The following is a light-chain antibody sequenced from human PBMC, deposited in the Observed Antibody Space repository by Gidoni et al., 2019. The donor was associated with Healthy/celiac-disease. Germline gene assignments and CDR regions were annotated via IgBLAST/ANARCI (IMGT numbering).Light chain of an antibody. CDR3: QSYDSSLSGVV. J-gene: IGLJ2*01. V-gene: IGLV1-40*01. CDR1: RSNIGAGYY. Sequence: QSVLTQPPSVSGAPGQSVTISCTGSRSNIGAGYYVPWSQQLPGTAPKLLIYGNSNRPSGVPDRFSGSKSGTSASLAITGLQAEDEADYYCQSYDSSLSGVVFGGGTKLTVL. CDR2: GNS.